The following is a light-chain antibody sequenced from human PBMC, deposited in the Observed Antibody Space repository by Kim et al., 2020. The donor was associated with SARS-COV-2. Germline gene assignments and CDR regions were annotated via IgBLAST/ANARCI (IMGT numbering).Light chain of an antibody. Sequence: SYELTQPPSVSVATGKTARITCGGNNIGSKSVHWYQQKPGQAPVLVIYYDSDRPSGIPERFSGSNSGNTATLPISRVEAGDEADYHCQVRDCSSDHVLFG. V-gene: IGLV3-21*04. J-gene: IGLJ2*01. CDR2: YDS. CDR3: QVRDCSSDHVL. CDR1: NIGSKS.